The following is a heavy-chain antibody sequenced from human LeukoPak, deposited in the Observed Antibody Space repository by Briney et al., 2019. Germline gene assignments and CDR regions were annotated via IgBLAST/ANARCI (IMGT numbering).Heavy chain of an antibody. Sequence: GGTLRLSCAASGFTFSSYGMSWVRQAPGKGLEWVSAISGSGGSTYYADSVKGRFTISRDNSKNSLYLQMNSLRAEDTAVYYCARGSRLGVVERDALDIWGQGTMVTVSS. CDR3: ARGSRLGVVERDALDI. CDR2: ISGSGGST. CDR1: GFTFSSYG. D-gene: IGHD3-3*01. V-gene: IGHV3-23*01. J-gene: IGHJ3*02.